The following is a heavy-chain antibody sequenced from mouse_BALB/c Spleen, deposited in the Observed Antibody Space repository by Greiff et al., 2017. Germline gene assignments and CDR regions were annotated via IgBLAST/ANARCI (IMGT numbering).Heavy chain of an antibody. D-gene: IGHD2-1*01. CDR2: INPYNDGT. CDR1: GYTFTSYV. CDR3: AEGGYYGNLDY. V-gene: IGHV1-14*01. J-gene: IGHJ4*01. Sequence: EVKLVESGPELVKPGASVKMSCKASGYTFTSYVMHWVKQKPGQGLEWIGYINPYNDGTKYNEKFKGKATLTSDKSSSTAYMELSSLTSEDSAVYYCAEGGYYGNLDYWGQGTSVTVSS.